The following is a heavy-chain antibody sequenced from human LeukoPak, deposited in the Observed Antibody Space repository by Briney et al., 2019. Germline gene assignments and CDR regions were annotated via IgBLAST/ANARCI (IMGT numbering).Heavy chain of an antibody. J-gene: IGHJ3*02. D-gene: IGHD2-15*01. V-gene: IGHV3-30*03. CDR2: ISYDGSNK. CDR3: AREMTSLIVVVVAGSFDI. CDR1: GFTFRTYS. Sequence: GGSLRLSCAASGFTFRTYSMNWVRQAPGKGLEWVAVISYDGSNKYYADSVKGRFTISRDNSKNTLYLQMNSLRAEDTAVYYCAREMTSLIVVVVAGSFDIWGQGTMVTVSS.